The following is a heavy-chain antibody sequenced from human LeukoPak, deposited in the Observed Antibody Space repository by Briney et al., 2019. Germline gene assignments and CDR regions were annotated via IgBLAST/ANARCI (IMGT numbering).Heavy chain of an antibody. CDR2: INPSGGST. J-gene: IGHJ4*02. CDR3: AREFGYCSSTSCQKRNYFDY. CDR1: GYTFTSYY. V-gene: IGHV1-46*01. Sequence: ASVKVSCKASGYTFTSYYMHWVRQAPGQGLEWMGIINPSGGSTSYAQKFQGRVTMTRDTSTGTVYMELSSLRSEDTAVYYCAREFGYCSSTSCQKRNYFDYWGQGTLVTVSS. D-gene: IGHD2-2*01.